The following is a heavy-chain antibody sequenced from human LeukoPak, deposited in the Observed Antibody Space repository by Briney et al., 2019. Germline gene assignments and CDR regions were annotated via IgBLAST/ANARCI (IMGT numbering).Heavy chain of an antibody. CDR3: AKDRIAAAGTDAFDI. V-gene: IGHV3-30*02. J-gene: IGHJ3*02. Sequence: PGGSLRLSCAASGFTFSSYGMHWVRQAPGKGLEWVAFIRYDGSNKYYADSVKGRFTISRDNSKNTLYLQMNSLRAEDTAVYYCAKDRIAAAGTDAFDIWGQGTMVTVSS. D-gene: IGHD6-13*01. CDR1: GFTFSSYG. CDR2: IRYDGSNK.